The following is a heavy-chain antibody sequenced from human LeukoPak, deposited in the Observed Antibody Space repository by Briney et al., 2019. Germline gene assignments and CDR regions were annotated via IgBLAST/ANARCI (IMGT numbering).Heavy chain of an antibody. D-gene: IGHD6-19*01. Sequence: GGSLRLSXAASGFTFSSYSMNWVRQAPGKGLEWVSSISSSSSYIYYADSVKGRFTISRDNAKNSLYLQMNSLRAEDTAVYYCAREGPPTGYSSGWFFDYWGQGTLVTVSS. CDR1: GFTFSSYS. J-gene: IGHJ4*02. CDR3: AREGPPTGYSSGWFFDY. CDR2: ISSSSSYI. V-gene: IGHV3-21*01.